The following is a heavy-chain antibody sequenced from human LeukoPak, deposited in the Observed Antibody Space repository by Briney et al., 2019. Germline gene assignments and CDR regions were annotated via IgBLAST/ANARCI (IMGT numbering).Heavy chain of an antibody. V-gene: IGHV4-38-2*02. Sequence: PSETLSLTCTVFGYSITTGYYWGWIRQPPGKGLEWIGSIYHSGSTFYNPSLKSRVTISVDTSKNQFSLKLSSVTAADTAVYYCARGYSSPVPNFDYWGQGTLVTVSS. D-gene: IGHD6-13*01. CDR2: IYHSGST. CDR3: ARGYSSPVPNFDY. J-gene: IGHJ4*02. CDR1: GYSITTGYY.